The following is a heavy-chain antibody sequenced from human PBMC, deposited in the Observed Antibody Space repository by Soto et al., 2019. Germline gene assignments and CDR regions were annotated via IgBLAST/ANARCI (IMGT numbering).Heavy chain of an antibody. V-gene: IGHV1-69*08. CDR3: AKDYGGKDGDY. D-gene: IGHD4-17*01. CDR2: IIPILGIA. J-gene: IGHJ4*02. Sequence: QVQLVQSGAEVKKPGSSVKVSCKASGGTFSSYTISWVRQAPGQGLEWMGRIIPILGIANSAQKFQGRVTITADKSTSTAYMELSSLRSEATAVYYCAKDYGGKDGDYWGQGTLVTVSS. CDR1: GGTFSSYT.